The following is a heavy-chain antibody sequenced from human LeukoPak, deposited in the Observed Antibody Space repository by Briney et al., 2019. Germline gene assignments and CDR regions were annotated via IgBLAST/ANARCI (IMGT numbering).Heavy chain of an antibody. Sequence: ASVKVSCKTSGYSFTNYPMHWVREAPGQRLEWMGWINVGSGYTKYSQKFQGRVTITRDTSASTAYMELSSLRYEDTAVYYCARTAFSGRWELLLGYWGQGTLVTVSS. V-gene: IGHV1-3*01. CDR3: ARTAFSGRWELLLGY. J-gene: IGHJ4*02. CDR1: GYSFTNYP. D-gene: IGHD1-26*01. CDR2: INVGSGYT.